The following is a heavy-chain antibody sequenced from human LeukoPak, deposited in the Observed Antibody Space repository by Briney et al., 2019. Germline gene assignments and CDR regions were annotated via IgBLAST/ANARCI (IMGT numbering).Heavy chain of an antibody. V-gene: IGHV3-23*01. D-gene: IGHD3-9*01. Sequence: GGSLRLSCAASGFTFSSYAMSWVRQAPGKGLERVSAISGSGGSTYYADSVKGRFTISRDNSKNTLFLQMNSLRAEDTAVYYCAKVHDYDILTGYYSFDYWGQGTLVTVSS. J-gene: IGHJ4*02. CDR2: ISGSGGST. CDR3: AKVHDYDILTGYYSFDY. CDR1: GFTFSSYA.